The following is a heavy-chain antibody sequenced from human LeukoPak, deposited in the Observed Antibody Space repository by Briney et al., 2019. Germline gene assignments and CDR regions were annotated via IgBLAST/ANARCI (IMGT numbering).Heavy chain of an antibody. CDR2: IYYSGTT. V-gene: IGHV4-39*07. Sequence: PSETLSLTCTVSGGSISSSNYYWGWIRQPPGKGLEWIGSIYYSGTTYYNPSLKSRVTISVDTSKNQFSLKLSSVTAADTAVYYCARVTGDWYFDLWGRGTLVTVSS. D-gene: IGHD3-9*01. J-gene: IGHJ2*01. CDR3: ARVTGDWYFDL. CDR1: GGSISSSNYY.